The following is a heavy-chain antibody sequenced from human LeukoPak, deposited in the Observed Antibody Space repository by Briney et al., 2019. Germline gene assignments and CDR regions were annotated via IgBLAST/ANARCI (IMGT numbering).Heavy chain of an antibody. CDR3: ARGTGAKRYYFDL. Sequence: GKSLRLSCTASGFSLSNYGIPWVRQAPGKGLEWVTVIWYDGSNRYYADSVKGRITVSRDTSKNTLDLEINSLRLEDTAIYYCARGTGAKRYYFDLWGQGIQVTVSS. J-gene: IGHJ4*02. D-gene: IGHD2-2*01. CDR2: IWYDGSNR. V-gene: IGHV3-33*01. CDR1: GFSLSNYG.